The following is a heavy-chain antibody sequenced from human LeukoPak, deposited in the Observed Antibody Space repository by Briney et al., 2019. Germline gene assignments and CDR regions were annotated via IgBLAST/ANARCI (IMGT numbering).Heavy chain of an antibody. CDR3: ARSRRGYCSSTSCYHRDWFDP. J-gene: IGHJ5*02. D-gene: IGHD2-2*01. CDR1: GYTFTSYG. V-gene: IGHV1-2*02. CDR2: INPNSGGT. Sequence: ASVKVSCKASGYTFTSYGISWVRQAPGQGLEWMGWINPNSGGTNYAQKFQGRVTMTRDTSISTAYMELSRLRSDDTAVYYCARSRRGYCSSTSCYHRDWFDPWGQGTLVTVSS.